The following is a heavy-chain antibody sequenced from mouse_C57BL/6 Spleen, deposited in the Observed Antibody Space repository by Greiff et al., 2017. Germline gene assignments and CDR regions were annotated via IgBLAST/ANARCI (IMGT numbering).Heavy chain of an antibody. D-gene: IGHD2-12*01. J-gene: IGHJ3*01. CDR3: AGREDYSTWFAY. V-gene: IGHV1-80*01. CDR2: IYPGDGDT. CDR1: GYAFSSYW. Sequence: VQLQQSGAELVKPGASVKISCKASGYAFSSYWMNWVKQRPGKGLEWIGQIYPGDGDTNYNGKFKGKATLTADKSSSTAYMQLSSLTSEDSAVXFCAGREDYSTWFAYWGQGTLVTVSA.